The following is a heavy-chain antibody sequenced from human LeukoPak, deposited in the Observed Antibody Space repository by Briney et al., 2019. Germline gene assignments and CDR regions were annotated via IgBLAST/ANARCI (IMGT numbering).Heavy chain of an antibody. CDR2: ISGSGGST. CDR3: AKDGQYYYYYMDV. J-gene: IGHJ6*03. CDR1: GFTFSSYA. Sequence: GGSLRLSCAASGFTFSSYAMSWVRQAPGKGLEWVSAISGSGGSTYYADSVKGRFAISRDNSKNTLYLQMNSLRAEDTAVYYCAKDGQYYYYYMDVWGKGTTVTVSS. V-gene: IGHV3-23*01.